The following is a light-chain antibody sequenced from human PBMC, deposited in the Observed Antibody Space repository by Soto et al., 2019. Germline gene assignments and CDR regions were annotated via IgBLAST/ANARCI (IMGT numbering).Light chain of an antibody. J-gene: IGKJ1*01. Sequence: QMTQSPSSLSASVGDRVTISCRASQGIGNALGWYQQKPGKPPKVLIYKASSLESGVPSRFSGSGSGTEFTLTISSLQPDDFATYYCQQYNSYSWTFGQGTKVDIK. CDR1: QGIGNA. CDR3: QQYNSYSWT. CDR2: KAS. V-gene: IGKV1-5*03.